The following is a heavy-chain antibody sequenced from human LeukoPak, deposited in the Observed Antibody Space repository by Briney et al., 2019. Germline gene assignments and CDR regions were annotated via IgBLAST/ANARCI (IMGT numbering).Heavy chain of an antibody. CDR3: ARPVYKYPPRGDAFDI. CDR2: IYYSGST. V-gene: IGHV4-39*01. D-gene: IGHD5-24*01. Sequence: KPSETLSLTCTVSGGSISSSSYYWGWIRQPPGKGLEWIGSIYYSGSTYYNPSLKSRVTISVDTSKNQFSLKLSSVTAADTAVYYCARPVYKYPPRGDAFDIWGQGTMVTVSS. J-gene: IGHJ3*02. CDR1: GGSISSSSYY.